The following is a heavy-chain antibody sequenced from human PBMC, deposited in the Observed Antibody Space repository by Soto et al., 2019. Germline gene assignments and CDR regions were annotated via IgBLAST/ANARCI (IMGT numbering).Heavy chain of an antibody. Sequence: QVQLQESVPGLVKPSETLSLTCTVSGASISSYYCSWIRQSPQKGLECIGYVHYSGSTNYRPSLKSRVTMSVDRAKNQVSLKLTSVTAADTAVYYCARDNGSGSYRGTYVDWGQGILVTVSS. CDR3: ARDNGSGSYRGTYVD. V-gene: IGHV4-59*12. CDR1: GASISSYY. CDR2: VHYSGST. J-gene: IGHJ4*02. D-gene: IGHD3-10*01.